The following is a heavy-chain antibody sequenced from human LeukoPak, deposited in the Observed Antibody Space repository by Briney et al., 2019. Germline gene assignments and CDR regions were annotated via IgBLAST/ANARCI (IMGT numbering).Heavy chain of an antibody. CDR2: ISYDGSNK. J-gene: IGHJ4*02. Sequence: GRSLRLSCAASGFTFSSYAMRWVRQAPGKGLEWVAVISYDGSNKYYADSVKGRFTNSRDNSKNTLYLQMNSLRAEDTAVYYCARDLTAYSGSYGYWGQGTLVTVSS. V-gene: IGHV3-30*04. CDR3: ARDLTAYSGSYGY. CDR1: GFTFSSYA. D-gene: IGHD1-26*01.